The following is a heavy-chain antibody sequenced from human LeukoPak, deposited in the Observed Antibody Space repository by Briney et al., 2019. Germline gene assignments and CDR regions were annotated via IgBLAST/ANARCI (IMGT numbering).Heavy chain of an antibody. CDR1: GFTFNNYA. CDR3: AKDRASGSGSYSYRGFDH. J-gene: IGHJ5*02. D-gene: IGHD6-19*01. V-gene: IGHV3-23*01. CDR2: ISSGGDYT. Sequence: GGSLRLSCAASGFTFNNYAMSWVRQAPGRGLEWVSAISSGGDYTNSADSVKGRFTISRDNSRNALYLQMNSLRAEDTAVYYCAKDRASGSGSYSYRGFDHWGQGTLVTVSS.